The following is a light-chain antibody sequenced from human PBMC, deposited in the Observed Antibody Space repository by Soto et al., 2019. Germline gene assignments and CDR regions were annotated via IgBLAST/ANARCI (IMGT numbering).Light chain of an antibody. CDR1: QNINSY. CDR2: AAS. CDR3: QQSYKVPRT. J-gene: IGKJ3*01. Sequence: DIPMTQSPSSLSASVGDRVTITCRASQNINSYLNWYQHKPGKAPKLLIYAASTLQSGVPLRFSGSASGTDFTLTINRLQPEDFTSYFCQQSYKVPRTFGPATKVDI. V-gene: IGKV1-39*01.